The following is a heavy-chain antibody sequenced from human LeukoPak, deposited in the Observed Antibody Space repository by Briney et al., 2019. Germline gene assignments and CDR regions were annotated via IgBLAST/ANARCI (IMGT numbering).Heavy chain of an antibody. V-gene: IGHV1-69*13. CDR1: GGTFSSYA. D-gene: IGHD3-10*01. CDR2: IIPIFGTA. CDR3: ARDLGYYGSGSYYYGLQH. J-gene: IGHJ1*01. Sequence: GASVKVSCKASGGTFSSYAISWVRQAPGQGLEWMGGIIPIFGTANYAQKFQGRVTITADESTSTAYMELSSLRSEDTAVYYCARDLGYYGSGSYYYGLQHWGQGTLVTVSS.